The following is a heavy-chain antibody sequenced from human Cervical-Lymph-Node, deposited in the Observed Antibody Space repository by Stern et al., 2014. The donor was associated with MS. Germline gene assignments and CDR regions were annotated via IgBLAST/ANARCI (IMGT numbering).Heavy chain of an antibody. J-gene: IGHJ3*02. CDR3: ARGLLGSENAFDI. CDR2: ISADNGNT. CDR1: GYTFTSYG. Sequence: VQLVESGAEVKKPGASVKVSCQASGYTFTSYGISWVRQAPGPVLEGLGWISADNGNTNYAQKLQGRVTMTTDTSTSTAYMELRSLRSDDTAVYYCARGLLGSENAFDIWGQGTMVTVSS. D-gene: IGHD2-15*01. V-gene: IGHV1-18*01.